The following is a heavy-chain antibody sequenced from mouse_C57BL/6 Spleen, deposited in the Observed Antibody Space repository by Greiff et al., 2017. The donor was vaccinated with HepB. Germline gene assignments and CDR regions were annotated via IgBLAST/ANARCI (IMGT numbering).Heavy chain of an antibody. CDR1: GYAFTNYL. J-gene: IGHJ2*01. D-gene: IGHD4-1*01. V-gene: IGHV1-54*01. CDR2: INPGSGGT. Sequence: QVQLKQSGAELVRPGTSVKVSCKASGYAFTNYLIEWVKQRPGQGLEWIGVINPGSGGTNYNEKFKGKATLTADKSSSTAYMQLSSLTSEDSAVYFCARGWDWFDYWGQGTTLTVSS. CDR3: ARGWDWFDY.